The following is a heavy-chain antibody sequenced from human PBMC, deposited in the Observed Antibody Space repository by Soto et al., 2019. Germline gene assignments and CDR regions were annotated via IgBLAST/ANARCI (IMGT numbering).Heavy chain of an antibody. Sequence: VQLVQSGAEVKKPGESLRISCKGSGYSFTSYWITWVRQMPGKGLEWMGRIDPSDSYTNYSPTFQGHVTISADKSISTAYLQWSSLRASDPAMYYCARHEKGTLENWGQGTLVIVSS. CDR2: IDPSDSYT. J-gene: IGHJ4*02. CDR3: ARHEKGTLEN. D-gene: IGHD1-1*01. V-gene: IGHV5-10-1*03. CDR1: GYSFTSYW.